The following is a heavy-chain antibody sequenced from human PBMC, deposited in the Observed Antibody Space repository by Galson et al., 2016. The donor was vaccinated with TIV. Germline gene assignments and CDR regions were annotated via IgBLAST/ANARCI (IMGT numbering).Heavy chain of an antibody. V-gene: IGHV4-34*01. CDR1: GGSFSGYY. J-gene: IGHJ4*02. CDR2: ISHSGST. CDR3: TRHIGGDFGDY. D-gene: IGHD2-21*02. Sequence: TQTLTCAVYGGSFSGYYCSWIRQPPGKGLEWIGEISHSGSTSYNPSLESRVTMSGDTSKNHLSLRLTSVTAADTAIYYCTRHIGGDFGDYVGQGILVTVSS.